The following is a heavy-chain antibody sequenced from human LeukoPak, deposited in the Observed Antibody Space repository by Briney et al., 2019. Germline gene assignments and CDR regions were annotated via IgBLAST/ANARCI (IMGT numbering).Heavy chain of an antibody. J-gene: IGHJ4*02. CDR3: ARGPPYDILTGYYTYFDY. CDR1: GGSISSYY. D-gene: IGHD3-9*01. V-gene: IGHV4-59*12. Sequence: PSETLSLTCTVSGGSISSYYWSWIRQPPGRGLEWIGYIYHSGSTYYNPSLKSRVTISVDRSKNQFSLKLSSVTAADTAVYYCARGPPYDILTGYYTYFDYWGQGTLVTVS. CDR2: IYHSGST.